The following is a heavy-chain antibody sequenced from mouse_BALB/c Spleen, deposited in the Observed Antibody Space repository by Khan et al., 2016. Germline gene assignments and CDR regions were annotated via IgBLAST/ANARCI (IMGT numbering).Heavy chain of an antibody. Sequence: EVQLQESGPGLVKPSQSPSLTCTVTGYSITSDYAWNWIRQFPGNKLEWMGYISYSGSTSYNPSLKSRISITRDTSKNQFFLRLNSVTTEDTATXYCAEERCWFAYWGQGTLVTVSA. CDR3: AEERCWFAY. V-gene: IGHV3-2*02. CDR1: GYSITSDYA. J-gene: IGHJ3*01. CDR2: ISYSGST.